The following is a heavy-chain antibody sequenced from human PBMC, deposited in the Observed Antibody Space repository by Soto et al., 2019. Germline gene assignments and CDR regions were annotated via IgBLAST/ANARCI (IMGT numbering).Heavy chain of an antibody. J-gene: IGHJ4*02. CDR2: ISGSGGST. Sequence: EVQLLESGGGLVQPGGSLRLSCAASGFTFSSYAMRWVRQAPVKGLEWVSAISGSGGSTYYADSGKGRFTISSDNSKNTLYLQLNRLIASETAVYYCARRGSGSYDAYWGQGTRVTLSS. CDR3: ARRGSGSYDAY. D-gene: IGHD1-26*01. CDR1: GFTFSSYA. V-gene: IGHV3-23*01.